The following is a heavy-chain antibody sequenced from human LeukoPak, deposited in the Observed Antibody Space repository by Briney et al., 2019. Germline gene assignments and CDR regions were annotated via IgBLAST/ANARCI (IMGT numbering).Heavy chain of an antibody. CDR2: IYYSGST. J-gene: IGHJ5*02. V-gene: IGHV4-59*01. CDR3: ARDDRDCSGGSCYRRFDP. D-gene: IGHD2-15*01. Sequence: SETLSLTCTVSGGSISSYYWSWIRQPPGKGLEWIGYIYYSGSTNYNPSLKSRVTISVDTSKNQFSLKLSSVTAADTAVYYCARDDRDCSGGSCYRRFDPWGQGTLVTVSS. CDR1: GGSISSYY.